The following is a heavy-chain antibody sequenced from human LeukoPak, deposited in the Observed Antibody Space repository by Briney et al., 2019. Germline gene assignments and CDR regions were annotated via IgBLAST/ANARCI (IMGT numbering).Heavy chain of an antibody. CDR3: ARGLGDSSAYYLYYFDY. Sequence: SETLSLTCTVSGGSISSYYWSWIRQPPGKGLEWIGYIYYSGSTNYNPSLRSQVTISVDRSKNQFSLKLSSVTAADTAVYYCARGLGDSSAYYLYYFDYWGQGTLVTVSS. D-gene: IGHD3-22*01. CDR2: IYYSGST. CDR1: GGSISSYY. V-gene: IGHV4-59*12. J-gene: IGHJ4*02.